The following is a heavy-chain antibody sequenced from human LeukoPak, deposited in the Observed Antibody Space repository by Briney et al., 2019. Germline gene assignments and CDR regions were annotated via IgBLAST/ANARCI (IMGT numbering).Heavy chain of an antibody. CDR1: GGPIIRYY. Sequence: PADTLSLTCSLCGGPIIRYYWRWIRKPAGKAREGIGRNYPSGNTDYIPSLKTRVTMSTDLSKKQFSLRLRSVTAADTAVYYCARLKFYDSTGYSPGYYVDVWGKGTAVTVSS. CDR3: ARLKFYDSTGYSPGYYVDV. D-gene: IGHD3-22*01. J-gene: IGHJ6*03. V-gene: IGHV4-4*07. CDR2: NYPSGNT.